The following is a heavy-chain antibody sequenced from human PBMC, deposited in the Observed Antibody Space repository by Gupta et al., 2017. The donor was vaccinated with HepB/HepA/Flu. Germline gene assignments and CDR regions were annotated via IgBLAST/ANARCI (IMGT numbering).Heavy chain of an antibody. CDR2: IYYSGSP. Sequence: LKLHASCPGLVKPSETQSLTCPFSGGSISSSSYYWGWFRTDPGKGLGWIGSIYYSGSPDYNPSLKSRVTIAVETSKNKFSLKLSSVTAADTAVYYCARLVSEFFFVLGKVGFDYWGQGTLVTVSS. CDR3: ARLVSEFFFVLGKVGFDY. J-gene: IGHJ4*02. D-gene: IGHD2-21*01. V-gene: IGHV4-39*01. CDR1: GGSISSSSYY.